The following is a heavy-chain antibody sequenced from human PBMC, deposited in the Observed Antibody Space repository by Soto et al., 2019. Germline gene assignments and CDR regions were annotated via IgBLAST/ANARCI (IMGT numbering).Heavy chain of an antibody. D-gene: IGHD6-19*01. CDR1: GFTFSSYA. V-gene: IGHV3-23*01. J-gene: IGHJ6*02. CDR2: ISGSGGST. Sequence: GGSLRLSCAASGFTFSSYAMSWVRQAPGKGLEWVSAISGSGGSTYYADSVKGRFTISRDNSKNTLYLQMNSLRAEDTAVYYCAIPYSSGASRMNYYYYGMDVWGQGTTVTVSS. CDR3: AIPYSSGASRMNYYYYGMDV.